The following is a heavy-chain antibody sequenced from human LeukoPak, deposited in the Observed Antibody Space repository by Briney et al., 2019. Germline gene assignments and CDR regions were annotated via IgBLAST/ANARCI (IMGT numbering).Heavy chain of an antibody. CDR2: FYYTGDT. Sequence: SETLSLTCNVSDGSITTSIFYWGWVRQTPGKGLEWIGTFYYTGDTFYNRSLKSRVTITVDTSKDQFILALSSVTAADTAVYYCVPAVGSVAGPGDWFDPWGPGILVTVSS. CDR3: VPAVGSVAGPGDWFDP. J-gene: IGHJ5*02. V-gene: IGHV4-39*01. CDR1: DGSITTSIFY. D-gene: IGHD6-19*01.